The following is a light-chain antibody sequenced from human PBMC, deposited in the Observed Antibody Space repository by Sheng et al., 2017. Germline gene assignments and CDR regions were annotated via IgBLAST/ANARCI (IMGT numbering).Light chain of an antibody. CDR1: SRDVGGYNY. V-gene: IGLV2-14*03. CDR2: DVS. J-gene: IGLJ2*01. Sequence: QSVLTQPPSVSGAPGQRVTISCTGTSRDVGGYNYVSWYQQHPGKAPKLLIYDVSNRPSGVSGRFSGSKSGNTASLTISGLQTLDEADYYCASYTGTSTLVVFGGGTQVTVL. CDR3: ASYTGTSTLVV.